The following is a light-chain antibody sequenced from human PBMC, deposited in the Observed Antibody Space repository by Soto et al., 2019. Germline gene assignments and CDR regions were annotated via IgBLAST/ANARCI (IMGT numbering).Light chain of an antibody. CDR3: QQYGSSFRYT. CDR1: QSVNSNY. Sequence: EIVLTQSPGTLSLSPGERATLSCRASQSVNSNYVTWYQQKPGQAPRLLIYGASSRATGIPDRFSGSVSGTDFTITISRLEPEDFAVYYCQQYGSSFRYTFGQGTKLEIK. V-gene: IGKV3-20*01. J-gene: IGKJ2*01. CDR2: GAS.